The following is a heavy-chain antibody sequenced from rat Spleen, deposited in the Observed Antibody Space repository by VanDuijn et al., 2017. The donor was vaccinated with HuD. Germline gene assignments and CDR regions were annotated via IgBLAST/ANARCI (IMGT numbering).Heavy chain of an antibody. CDR3: ARRHYGYTDYFDY. CDR2: ISYEGSST. J-gene: IGHJ2*01. CDR1: GFTFSDYY. D-gene: IGHD1-9*01. Sequence: EVQLVESDGGLVQPGRSLKLSCAASGFTFSDYYMAWVRQAPKKGLEWVASISYEGSSTYYRDSVKGRFTISRDNAKSTLSLQMDSLRSEDTATYYCARRHYGYTDYFDYWGQGVMVTVSS. V-gene: IGHV5-22*01.